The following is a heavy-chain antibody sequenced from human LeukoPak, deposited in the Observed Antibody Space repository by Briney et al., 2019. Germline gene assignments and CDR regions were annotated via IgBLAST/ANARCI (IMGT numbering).Heavy chain of an antibody. V-gene: IGHV1-18*01. CDR1: GYTFTTYG. CDR2: ISAYNGNT. J-gene: IGHJ4*02. Sequence: ASVKVSCKASGYTFTTYGLSWVRQAPGQGLEWMGWISAYNGNTNYAQNFQGRVTMTTDTSTSTAYMELRSLRSDDTAVYYCARAMITFGGVIAEFDYWGQGTLVTVSS. D-gene: IGHD3-16*02. CDR3: ARAMITFGGVIAEFDY.